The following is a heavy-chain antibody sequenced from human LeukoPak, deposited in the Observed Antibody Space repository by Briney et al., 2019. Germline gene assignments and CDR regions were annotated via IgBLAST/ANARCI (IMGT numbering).Heavy chain of an antibody. CDR3: ARMYCCGTSCYRDYFYHMDV. V-gene: IGHV1-8*01. D-gene: IGHD2-2*02. CDR1: GYSFTSYD. J-gene: IGHJ6*03. Sequence: ASVQVSCKASGYSFTSYDINWMRQAPGQGLEWRGWMNPNTGSTGYAQKFQGRVTLARNISITTAYMELSRLGSEDTAVYYCARMYCCGTSCYRDYFYHMDVWGKGTTVAVSS. CDR2: MNPNTGST.